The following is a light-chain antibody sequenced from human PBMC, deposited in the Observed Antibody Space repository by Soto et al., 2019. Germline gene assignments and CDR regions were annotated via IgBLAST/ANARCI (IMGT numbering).Light chain of an antibody. J-gene: IGLJ1*01. CDR1: SSDVGCYTY. V-gene: IGLV2-14*01. CDR3: TSYTSSRTPYV. CDR2: DVS. Sequence: QSVRAQPASVSGSPGQSITISCAGTSSDVGCYTYVSWYQQHPGKAPKLMIYDVSNRPSGVSNRFSGSKSGNTASLTISGLQAEDEADYYCTSYTSSRTPYVFGGGTKVTVL.